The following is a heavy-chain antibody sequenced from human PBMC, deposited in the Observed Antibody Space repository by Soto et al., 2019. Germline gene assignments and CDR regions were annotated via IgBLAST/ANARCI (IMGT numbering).Heavy chain of an antibody. CDR2: IYTSGST. V-gene: IGHV4-4*07. D-gene: IGHD2-2*01. Sequence: SETLSLTCTVSGGSISSYYWSWIRQPAGKGLQWIGRIYTSGSTNYNPSLKSRVTMSVDTSKNQFSLKLSSVTAADTAVYYCERACSSTSCYDVFDSWGQGTLVTVYS. J-gene: IGHJ4*02. CDR1: GGSISSYY. CDR3: ERACSSTSCYDVFDS.